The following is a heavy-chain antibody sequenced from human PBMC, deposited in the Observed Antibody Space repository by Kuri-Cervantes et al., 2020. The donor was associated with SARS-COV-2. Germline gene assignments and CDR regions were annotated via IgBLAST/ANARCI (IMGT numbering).Heavy chain of an antibody. CDR1: GGSISNSSYY. Sequence: SETLSLTCTVSGGSISNSSYYWGWIRQPPGKGLEWIGEINHSGSTNYNPSLKSRVTISVDTSKNQFSLKLSSVTAADTAVYYCARGRQFWDIVVVVAARWFDPWGQGTLVPV. CDR2: INHSGST. V-gene: IGHV4-39*07. D-gene: IGHD2-15*01. CDR3: ARGRQFWDIVVVVAARWFDP. J-gene: IGHJ5*02.